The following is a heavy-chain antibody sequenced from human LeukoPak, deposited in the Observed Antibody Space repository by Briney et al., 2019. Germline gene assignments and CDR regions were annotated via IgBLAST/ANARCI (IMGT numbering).Heavy chain of an antibody. CDR2: INYSGST. D-gene: IGHD3-16*02. CDR1: GGSISSYY. CDR3: ARDSSMITFGGVIDSYFDY. Sequence: SETLSLTCTVSGGSISSYYWSWIRQPPGKGMEWNGYINYSGSTNYKPSLKSRVTISVDPSKNQFSLKLSSLTAADTAVYYCARDSSMITFGGVIDSYFDYWGQGTLVTVSS. J-gene: IGHJ4*02. V-gene: IGHV4-59*01.